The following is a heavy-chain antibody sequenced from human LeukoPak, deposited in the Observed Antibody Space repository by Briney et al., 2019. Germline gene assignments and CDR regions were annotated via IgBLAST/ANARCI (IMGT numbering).Heavy chain of an antibody. CDR3: ARETLFYGDYDY. Sequence: GGSLRLSCVASGFTFSSYWMSWVRQAPGKGLEWVANIKQDGSEKYYVDSVKGRFTISRDNAKNSLYLQMNSLRAEDTAVYYCARETLFYGDYDYWGQGTLVTVSS. V-gene: IGHV3-7*01. CDR1: GFTFSSYW. J-gene: IGHJ4*02. CDR2: IKQDGSEK. D-gene: IGHD4-17*01.